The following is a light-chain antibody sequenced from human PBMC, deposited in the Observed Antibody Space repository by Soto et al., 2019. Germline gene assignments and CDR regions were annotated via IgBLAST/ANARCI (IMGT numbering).Light chain of an antibody. CDR2: LNSDGSH. J-gene: IGLJ3*02. CDR1: SGHSSYA. Sequence: QLVLTQSPSASASLGASVKLTCTLSSGHSSYAIEWHQQQPEKGPRYLMKLNSDGSHSKGDGIPDRFSGSSSGAERYLTLSSLQSEDEADYYCQTWGTGTWVFGGGTKLPVL. CDR3: QTWGTGTWV. V-gene: IGLV4-69*01.